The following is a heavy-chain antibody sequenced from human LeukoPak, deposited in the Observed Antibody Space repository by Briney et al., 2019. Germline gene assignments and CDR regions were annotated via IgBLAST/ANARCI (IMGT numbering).Heavy chain of an antibody. V-gene: IGHV3-74*01. J-gene: IGHJ4*02. CDR3: ARGSGPDTGNPLNY. CDR1: GFTFSAYY. CDR2: INTDGGHT. Sequence: PGGSLRLSCAASGFTFSAYYIHWVRQAPGKGLVWVSRINTDGGHTIYAESVRGRFTISRDNADNMLYLHMNSLRVEDTAVYYCARGSGPDTGNPLNYWGQGTLVTVSS. D-gene: IGHD2-8*02.